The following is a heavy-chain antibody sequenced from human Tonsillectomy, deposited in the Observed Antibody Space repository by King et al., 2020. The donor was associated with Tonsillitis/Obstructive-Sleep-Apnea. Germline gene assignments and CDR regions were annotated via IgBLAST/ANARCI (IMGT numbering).Heavy chain of an antibody. J-gene: IGHJ4*02. CDR2: IYYSGST. CDR1: SVSISSGGYY. Sequence: VQLQESGPGLVKPSQTLSLTCTVSSVSISSGGYYWSWIRQHPGKGLEWIGYIYYSGSTYYNPSLKSRVTISVDTSKNQFSLKVSSVTSADTAVYYCAREGRYYYDSSGYYQYYFDYWGQGTLVTVSS. D-gene: IGHD3-22*01. V-gene: IGHV4-31*03. CDR3: AREGRYYYDSSGYYQYYFDY.